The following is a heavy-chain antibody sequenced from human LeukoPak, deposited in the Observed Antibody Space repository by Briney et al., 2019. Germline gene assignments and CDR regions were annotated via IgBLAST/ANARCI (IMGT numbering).Heavy chain of an antibody. J-gene: IGHJ5*02. V-gene: IGHV1-2*02. CDR1: GYAFTGYD. CDR2: INPNRGGT. CDR3: ARDLITCSSTSCTPPGSGFAP. Sequence: GASVKVSCKAAGYAFTGYDMHWVRQAPGQGLELMGWINPNRGGTNYAQKFQGRVTLTRDTSLSTAYMPLSRLRSDDTAVYYCARDLITCSSTSCTPPGSGFAPWGQGTLVTVSS. D-gene: IGHD2-2*01.